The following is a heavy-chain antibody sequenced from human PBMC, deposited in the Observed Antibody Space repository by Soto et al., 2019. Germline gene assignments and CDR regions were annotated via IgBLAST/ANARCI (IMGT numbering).Heavy chain of an antibody. V-gene: IGHV1-69*01. CDR2: IIPIFGTA. Sequence: QVQLVQSGAEVKKPGSSVKVSCKASGGTFSSYAISWVRQAPGQGLEWMGGIIPIFGTANYAQKFQGRVTITADESTSTAYMELSSLRSEDTAVYYCARDDGYCSSTSCYANIWFDPWGQGTLVTVSS. CDR1: GGTFSSYA. D-gene: IGHD2-2*03. J-gene: IGHJ5*02. CDR3: ARDDGYCSSTSCYANIWFDP.